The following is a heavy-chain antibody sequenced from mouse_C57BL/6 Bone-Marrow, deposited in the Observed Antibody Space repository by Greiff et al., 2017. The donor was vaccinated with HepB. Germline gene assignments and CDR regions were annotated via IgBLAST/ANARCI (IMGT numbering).Heavy chain of an antibody. CDR2: IYPSDSET. CDR3: RYDDYPFDY. D-gene: IGHD2-3*01. V-gene: IGHV1-61*01. J-gene: IGHJ2*01. Sequence: QLQQPGAELVRPGSSVKLSCKASGYTFTSYWMDWVKQRPGQGLEWIGNIYPSDSETHYNQKFKDKATLTVDKSSSTAYMQLSSLTSEDSAVYYCRYDDYPFDYWGQGTTLTVSS. CDR1: GYTFTSYW.